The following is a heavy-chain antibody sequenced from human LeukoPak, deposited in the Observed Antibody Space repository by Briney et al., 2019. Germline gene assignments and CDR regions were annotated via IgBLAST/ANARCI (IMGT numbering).Heavy chain of an antibody. CDR3: AKFPQAAVGRGYFGY. V-gene: IGHV3-23*01. D-gene: IGHD6-13*01. Sequence: PGGSLRLSCAASGFTFSSYAMRWVRQAPGKGLEWVSTISDDGGSTYYADSVKGRFTISRDNSKNTLYLQMNSLRAEDTAVYYCAKFPQAAVGRGYFGYWGQGTLVTVSS. J-gene: IGHJ4*02. CDR2: ISDDGGST. CDR1: GFTFSSYA.